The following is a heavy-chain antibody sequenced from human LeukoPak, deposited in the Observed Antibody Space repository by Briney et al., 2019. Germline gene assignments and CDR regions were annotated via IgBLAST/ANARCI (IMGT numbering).Heavy chain of an antibody. V-gene: IGHV3-74*01. J-gene: IGHJ5*02. CDR2: IKSDGSST. CDR1: GITFSNYW. Sequence: GGSLRLSCAASGITFSNYWMHWVRQAPGKGLVWVSHIKSDGSSTSYADSVKGRFTISRDNSKKTLYLQMNSLRAEDTAVYYCARVLFYYGSGSSTWFDPWGQGTLVTVSS. D-gene: IGHD3-10*01. CDR3: ARVLFYYGSGSSTWFDP.